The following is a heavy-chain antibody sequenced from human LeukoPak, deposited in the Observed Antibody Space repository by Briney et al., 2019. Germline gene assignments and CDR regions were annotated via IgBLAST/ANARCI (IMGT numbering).Heavy chain of an antibody. CDR2: IYYSGST. D-gene: IGHD3-22*01. J-gene: IGHJ3*02. V-gene: IGHV4-59*01. CDR3: ARLKGSEYYDPWGDDI. Sequence: IPSETLSLTCTVSGGSISSYYWSWIRQPPGKGLEWIGYIYYSGSTNYNPSLKSRVTISVDTSKNQFSLKLSSVTAADTAVYYCARLKGSEYYDPWGDDIWGQGTMVTVSS. CDR1: GGSISSYY.